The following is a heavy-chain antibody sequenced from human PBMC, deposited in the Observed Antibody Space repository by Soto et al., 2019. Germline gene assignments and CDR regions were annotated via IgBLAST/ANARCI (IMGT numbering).Heavy chain of an antibody. CDR2: MYPDDSDT. CDR3: ARAGDGYNYEVDY. J-gene: IGHJ4*02. CDR1: GYSFTSYW. D-gene: IGHD5-12*01. Sequence: PGESLKISCKGSGYSFTSYWIGWVRQMPGKGLEWMGIMYPDDSDTRYSPSFQGQVTISADKSISTAYLQWSSLKASDTAMYYCARAGDGYNYEVDYWGQGTQVPVSS. V-gene: IGHV5-51*01.